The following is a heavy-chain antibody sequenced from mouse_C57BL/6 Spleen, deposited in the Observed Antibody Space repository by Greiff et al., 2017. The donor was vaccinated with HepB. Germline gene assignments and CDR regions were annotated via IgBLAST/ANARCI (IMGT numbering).Heavy chain of an antibody. J-gene: IGHJ4*01. Sequence: EVKLVESGGGLVKPGGSLKLSCAASGFTFSSYAMSWVRQTPEKRLEWVATISDGGSYTYYPDNVKGRFTSSRDNAKNNLYLQMSHLKSEDTAMYYCARDWDDYYAMDYWGQGTSVTGSS. CDR3: ARDWDDYYAMDY. CDR2: ISDGGSYT. D-gene: IGHD4-1*01. CDR1: GFTFSSYA. V-gene: IGHV5-4*01.